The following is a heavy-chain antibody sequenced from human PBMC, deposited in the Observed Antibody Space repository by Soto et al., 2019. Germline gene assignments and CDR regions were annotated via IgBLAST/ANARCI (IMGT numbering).Heavy chain of an antibody. V-gene: IGHV1-69*13. J-gene: IGHJ5*02. CDR2: IIPIFGTA. D-gene: IGHD6-6*01. CDR1: GGTFSSYA. CDR3: ASAFPTLSSSYQLGFDP. Sequence: AVKLSCKASGGTFSSYAISWVRQAPGQGLEWMGGIIPIFGTANYAQKFQGRVTITADESTSTAYMELSSLRSEDTAVYYCASAFPTLSSSYQLGFDPRGQGTLVTVAS.